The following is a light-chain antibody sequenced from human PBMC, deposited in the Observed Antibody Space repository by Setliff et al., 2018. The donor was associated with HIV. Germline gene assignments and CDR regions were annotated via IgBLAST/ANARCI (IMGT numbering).Light chain of an antibody. CDR1: SSDVGGYSY. CDR2: EVT. J-gene: IGLJ1*01. Sequence: QSVLTQPASVSGSPGQSINISCTGTSSDVGGYSYVSWYQQHPGKAPRLIIYEVTNRPSGVSNRFSGPKSGNTASLTISGLQAGDEADYYCSSYTSSNTSYVFGAGTKVTVL. V-gene: IGLV2-14*01. CDR3: SSYTSSNTSYV.